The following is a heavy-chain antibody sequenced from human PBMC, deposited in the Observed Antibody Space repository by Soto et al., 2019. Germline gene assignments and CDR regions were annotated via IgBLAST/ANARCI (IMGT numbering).Heavy chain of an antibody. Sequence: GSLRLSCAASGFTFSSYWMSWVRQAPGKGLEWVANIKQDGSEKYYVDSVKGRFTISRDNAKNSLYLQMKSLRAEDTAVYYCARDFSTIFGVALPLYGMDVWGQGTTVTVSS. CDR1: GFTFSSYW. J-gene: IGHJ6*02. CDR2: IKQDGSEK. V-gene: IGHV3-7*03. CDR3: ARDFSTIFGVALPLYGMDV. D-gene: IGHD3-3*01.